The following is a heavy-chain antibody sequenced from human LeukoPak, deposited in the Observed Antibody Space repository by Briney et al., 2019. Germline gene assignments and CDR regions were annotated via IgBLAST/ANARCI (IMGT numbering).Heavy chain of an antibody. CDR3: AKDNDILTGLGYAMDV. V-gene: IGHV3-30*18. J-gene: IGHJ6*02. Sequence: GGSLRLSCVASGFSFTRYGMQWVRQAPGKGPDWLAVISNDGRNEYYADSVKGRFTISRDNSKNTLYLQMNSLRAEDTAVYYCAKDNDILTGLGYAMDVWGQGTTVTVSS. CDR1: GFSFTRYG. D-gene: IGHD3-9*01. CDR2: ISNDGRNE.